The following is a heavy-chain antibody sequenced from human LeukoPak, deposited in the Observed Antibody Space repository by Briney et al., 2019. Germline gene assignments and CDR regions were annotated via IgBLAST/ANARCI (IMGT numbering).Heavy chain of an antibody. CDR1: GGSISSYY. Sequence: SETLSLTCTVSGGSISSYYWSWIRQPPGKGLEWIGYIYYSGSTNYNPSLKSRVTISVDTSKNQFSLKLSSVTAADTAVYYCARRSSSGWPRRTNWFDPWGQGTLVTVSS. V-gene: IGHV4-59*08. D-gene: IGHD6-19*01. CDR2: IYYSGST. CDR3: ARRSSSGWPRRTNWFDP. J-gene: IGHJ5*02.